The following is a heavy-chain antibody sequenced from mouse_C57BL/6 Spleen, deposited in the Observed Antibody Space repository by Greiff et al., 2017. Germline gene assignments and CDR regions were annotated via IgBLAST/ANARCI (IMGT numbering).Heavy chain of an antibody. CDR3: ARAGLITTVVADAMDY. CDR2: ISDGGSYT. D-gene: IGHD1-1*01. V-gene: IGHV5-4*01. J-gene: IGHJ4*01. CDR1: GFTFSSYA. Sequence: EVQLVESGGGLVKPGGSLKLSCAASGFTFSSYAMSWVRQTPEKRLEWVATISDGGSYTYYPDNVKGRFTISRDNAKNNLYLQMSHLKSEDTAMYYCARAGLITTVVADAMDYWGQGTSVTVSS.